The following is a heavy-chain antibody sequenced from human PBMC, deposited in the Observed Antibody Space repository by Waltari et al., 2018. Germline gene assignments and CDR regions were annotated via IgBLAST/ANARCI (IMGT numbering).Heavy chain of an antibody. CDR2: IYYSGST. CDR3: VKDSKGTDSRYAFDI. V-gene: IGHV4-39*02. D-gene: IGHD1-1*01. Sequence: QLQLQESGPGLVKPSETLSLTCTVSGGSISSSSYYWGWIRRPPGKGLEWIGGIYYSGSTYYNPSLKSRVTISVDTSKNQFSLKLSSVTAADTAVYYCVKDSKGTDSRYAFDIWGQGTMVTVSS. CDR1: GGSISSSSYY. J-gene: IGHJ3*02.